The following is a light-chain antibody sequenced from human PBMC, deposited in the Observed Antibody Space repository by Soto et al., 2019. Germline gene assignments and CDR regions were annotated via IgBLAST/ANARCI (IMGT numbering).Light chain of an antibody. V-gene: IGLV2-14*01. CDR3: SSYTSSSTLYV. Sequence: QSVLTQPASVSGSAGQSITISCTGTSSDVGGYNYVSWYQQHPGKAPKFMIYEVSNRPSGVSNRFSGSKSGNTASLTISGLQAEDEADYYCSSYTSSSTLYVFGTGTKVTVL. J-gene: IGLJ1*01. CDR1: SSDVGGYNY. CDR2: EVS.